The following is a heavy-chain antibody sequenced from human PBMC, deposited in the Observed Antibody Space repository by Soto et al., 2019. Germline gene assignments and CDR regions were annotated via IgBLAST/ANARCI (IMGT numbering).Heavy chain of an antibody. CDR2: IIPIFGTA. J-gene: IGHJ5*02. Sequence: ASVKVSCKASGGTFSSYAISWVRQAPGQGLEWMGGIIPIFGTANYAQKFQGRVTITADESTSTAYMELGSLRSEDTAVYYCARVWRGIGGWFDPWGQGTLVTVSS. V-gene: IGHV1-69*13. CDR1: GGTFSSYA. CDR3: ARVWRGIGGWFDP. D-gene: IGHD1-26*01.